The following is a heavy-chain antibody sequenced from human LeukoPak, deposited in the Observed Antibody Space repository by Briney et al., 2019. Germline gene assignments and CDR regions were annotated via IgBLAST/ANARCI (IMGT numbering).Heavy chain of an antibody. Sequence: SETLSLTCTVSGSSLTTTYYWAWSRQAPGKGLEWIATVFQLQTVRTFYNPSLESRVTMSLDTSQNQFSLNLTSVTAADTALYFCARVLNAPKFIDSWGQGTLVTVSS. CDR3: ARVLNAPKFIDS. D-gene: IGHD2-8*01. CDR2: VFQLQTVRT. J-gene: IGHJ4*02. V-gene: IGHV4-38-2*02. CDR1: GSSLTTTYY.